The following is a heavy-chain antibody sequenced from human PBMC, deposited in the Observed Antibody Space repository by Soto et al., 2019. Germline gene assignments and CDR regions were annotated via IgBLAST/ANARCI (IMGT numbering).Heavy chain of an antibody. D-gene: IGHD3-22*01. Sequence: SVKVSCKASGGTFSSYSISWVRQAPGQGLEWMGGIIPIFGTANYAQKFQGRVTITADKSTSTAYMELSSLRSEDTAVYYCARSTMTQDRIFDYWGQGTLVTVSS. CDR2: IIPIFGTA. J-gene: IGHJ4*02. V-gene: IGHV1-69*06. CDR1: GGTFSSYS. CDR3: ARSTMTQDRIFDY.